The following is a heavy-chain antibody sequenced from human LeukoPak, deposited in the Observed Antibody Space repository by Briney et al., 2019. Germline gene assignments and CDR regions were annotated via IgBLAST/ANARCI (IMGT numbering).Heavy chain of an antibody. Sequence: SLRLSCAVSGFTPCSDWIRWVRQAPGKGLEWVANIKQNGSEKYYVDSVKGRFTISRDNAKNTLDLQMNSLRAEDTAVYYCARARRPYYDSSGYWGQGTLVTVSS. CDR2: IKQNGSEK. D-gene: IGHD3-22*01. CDR1: GFTPCSDW. CDR3: ARARRPYYDSSGY. V-gene: IGHV3-7*01. J-gene: IGHJ4*02.